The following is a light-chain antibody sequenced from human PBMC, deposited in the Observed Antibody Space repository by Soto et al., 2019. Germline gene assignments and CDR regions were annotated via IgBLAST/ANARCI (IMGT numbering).Light chain of an antibody. CDR1: SSDVGGYNY. Sequence: QSVLTQPASVSGSPGQSITISCTGTSSDVGGYNYVSWYQQHPGKAPKLMIYEVSNRPSGVSNRFSGSKSGNTASLTISGLQAEDEADYYCSSYTCSSTWVFGGGTKLTVL. J-gene: IGLJ3*02. V-gene: IGLV2-14*01. CDR2: EVS. CDR3: SSYTCSSTWV.